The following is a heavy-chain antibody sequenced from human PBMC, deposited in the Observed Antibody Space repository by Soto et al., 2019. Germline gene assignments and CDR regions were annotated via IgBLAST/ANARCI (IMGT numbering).Heavy chain of an antibody. CDR1: GASIRSTDDS. CDR2: VYYTGST. CDR3: VRTAREGAVAPHWYDR. V-gene: IGHV4-30-4*01. J-gene: IGHJ5*02. Sequence: SETLSLTCTVSGASIRSTDDSWSWIRPAPGKGMEWIEYVYYTGSTYYNPSLMSRLTISVDTSKNQFSLKLTSVTAAETAVYYCVRTAREGAVAPHWYDRWGQGTQVTV. D-gene: IGHD2-21*02.